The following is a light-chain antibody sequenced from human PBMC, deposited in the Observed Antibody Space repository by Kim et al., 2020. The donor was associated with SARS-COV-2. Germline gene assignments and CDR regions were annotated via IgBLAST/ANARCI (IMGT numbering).Light chain of an antibody. CDR1: SGDVGRFKF. CDR2: DVT. J-gene: IGLJ1*01. CDR3: SSYVGSNNYV. V-gene: IGLV2-8*01. Sequence: GQSVTISCTGTSGDVGRFKFVSWYQQHPGKAPKLIIYDVTKRPSGVPDRFSGSKSGNTASLTVSGLQAEDEADYYCSSYVGSNNYVFGTGTKVTVL.